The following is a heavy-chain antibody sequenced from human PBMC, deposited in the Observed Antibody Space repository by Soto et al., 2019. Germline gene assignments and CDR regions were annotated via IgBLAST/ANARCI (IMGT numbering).Heavy chain of an antibody. V-gene: IGHV4-34*01. J-gene: IGHJ1*01. D-gene: IGHD6-13*01. Sequence: PSETLSLTCAVYGGSFSGYYWSWIRQPPGKGLEWIGEINHSGSTNYNPSLKSRVTISVDTSKNQFSLKLSSVTAADTAVYYCARPSPYCSSWFLGRSRDLQHWGQGTLVTGS. CDR3: ARPSPYCSSWFLGRSRDLQH. CDR2: INHSGST. CDR1: GGSFSGYY.